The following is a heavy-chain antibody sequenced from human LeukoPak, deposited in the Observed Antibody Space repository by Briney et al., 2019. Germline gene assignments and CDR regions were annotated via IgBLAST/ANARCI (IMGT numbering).Heavy chain of an antibody. D-gene: IGHD3-9*01. V-gene: IGHV3-15*01. CDR2: INSKTDGGTP. CDR3: TRDSDILTGNYRGVFDI. CDR1: GFTFSNAW. J-gene: IGHJ3*02. Sequence: GGSLRLSCAASGFTFSNAWMSWVRQAPGKGLEWVGRINSKTDGGTPDYAAPVKGRFSISRDDSQNMLYLQMSSLETEDTAVYYCTRDSDILTGNYRGVFDIWGQGTMVTVSS.